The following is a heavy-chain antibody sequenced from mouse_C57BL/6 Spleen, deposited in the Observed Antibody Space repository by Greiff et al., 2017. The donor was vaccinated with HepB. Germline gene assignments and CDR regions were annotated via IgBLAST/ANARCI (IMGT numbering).Heavy chain of an antibody. CDR2: IDPSDSET. CDR3: AREGGQAWFAY. J-gene: IGHJ3*01. CDR1: GYTFTSYW. Sequence: QVQLQQPGAELVRPGSSVKLPCKASGYTFTSYWMHWVKQRPIQGLEWIGNIDPSDSETHYNQKFKDKATLTVDKSSSTAYMQLSSLTSEDSAVYYCAREGGQAWFAYWGQGTLVTVSA. V-gene: IGHV1-52*01.